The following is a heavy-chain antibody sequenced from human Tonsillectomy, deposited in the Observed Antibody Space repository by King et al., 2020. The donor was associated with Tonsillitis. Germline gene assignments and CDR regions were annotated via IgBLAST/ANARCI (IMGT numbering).Heavy chain of an antibody. J-gene: IGHJ5*02. D-gene: IGHD5-24*01. CDR3: ATTNRDGYNYLSWFDP. V-gene: IGHV3-23*04. CDR1: GFTFSSYA. CDR2: ISGSGGST. Sequence: VQLVESGGGLVQPGGSLRLSCAASGFTFSSYAMSWVRQAPGKGLEWVSAISGSGGSTYYADSVKGRFTISRDNSKNTLYLQMNSLRAEDTAVYYCATTNRDGYNYLSWFDPWGQGTLVTVSS.